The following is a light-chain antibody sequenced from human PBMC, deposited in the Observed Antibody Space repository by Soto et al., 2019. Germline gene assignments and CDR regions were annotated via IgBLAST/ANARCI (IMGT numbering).Light chain of an antibody. V-gene: IGKV3-20*01. Sequence: EIELTQSPGTLSLSPGERATLSCRASQSVSSSYIAWYQKKPGPAPRLLIYASSSRATGIPDRFSGSGSGTDFILTISILEPEYFAVYYCQQYCSSLTFGGGTKVEIK. J-gene: IGKJ4*01. CDR2: ASS. CDR1: QSVSSSY. CDR3: QQYCSSLT.